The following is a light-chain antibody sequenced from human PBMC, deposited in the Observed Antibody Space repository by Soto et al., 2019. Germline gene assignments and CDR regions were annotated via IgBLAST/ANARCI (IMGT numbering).Light chain of an antibody. Sequence: DIQVTQSPRSMAASVGDRVTITCRASQDIGNWMTWYQQKPGKAPKLLIYSASTLVRGVPSRFSGSGSGTEFTLTLSGLQPEDSLTYYCQQAKSFPITFGQGTRLEIK. V-gene: IGKV1-12*01. CDR3: QQAKSFPIT. CDR1: QDIGNW. CDR2: SAS. J-gene: IGKJ5*01.